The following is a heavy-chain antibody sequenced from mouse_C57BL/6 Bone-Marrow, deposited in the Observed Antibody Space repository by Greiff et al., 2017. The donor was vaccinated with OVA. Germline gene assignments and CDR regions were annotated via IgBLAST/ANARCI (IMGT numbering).Heavy chain of an antibody. CDR2: IYPGDGDT. CDR1: GYAFSSSW. V-gene: IGHV1-82*01. Sequence: VQLQQSGPELVKPGASVKISCKASGYAFSSSWMNWVKQRPGKGLEWIGRIYPGDGDTNYNGKFKGKATLTADNSSSTAYMQISSLTSEDSAVYFCARFIYYFDYWGQGTTLTVSS. J-gene: IGHJ2*01. CDR3: ARFIYYFDY. D-gene: IGHD1-1*01.